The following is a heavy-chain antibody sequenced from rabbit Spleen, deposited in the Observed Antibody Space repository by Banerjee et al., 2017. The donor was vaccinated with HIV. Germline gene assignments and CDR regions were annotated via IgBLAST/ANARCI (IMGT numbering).Heavy chain of an antibody. V-gene: IGHV1S40*01. D-gene: IGHD6-1*01. CDR2: IGAGSGNT. J-gene: IGHJ4*01. CDR3: ASAYSDVYFDL. CDR1: GFSFSSGYY. Sequence: QSLEESGGGLVQPEGSLTLTCTASGFSFSSGYYMSWVRQAPGKGLEWIGCIGAGSGNTYYASWAKGRFTISKTSSTTVTLQMTSLTAADTATYFCASAYSDVYFDLWGPGTLVTVS.